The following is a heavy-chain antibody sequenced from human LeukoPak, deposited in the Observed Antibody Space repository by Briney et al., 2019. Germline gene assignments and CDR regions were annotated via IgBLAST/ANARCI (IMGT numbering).Heavy chain of an antibody. Sequence: SETLSLTCTVSGGSISGHYLTWMRQPPGKGLEWIGYIYYSGGTNYNPSLKSRVTISVDTSKNQFSLKLSSVTAADTAVYYCARVALSITIFGVVITEGAFDIWGQGTMVTVSS. D-gene: IGHD3-3*01. CDR1: GGSISGHY. J-gene: IGHJ3*02. CDR3: ARVALSITIFGVVITEGAFDI. CDR2: IYYSGGT. V-gene: IGHV4-59*11.